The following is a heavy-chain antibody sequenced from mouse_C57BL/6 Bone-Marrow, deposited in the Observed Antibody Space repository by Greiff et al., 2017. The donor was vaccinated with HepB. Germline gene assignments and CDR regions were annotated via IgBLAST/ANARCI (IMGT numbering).Heavy chain of an antibody. CDR1: GYTFTSYW. Sequence: VQLQQSGAELVRPGSSVKLSCKASGYTFTSYWMHWVKQRPIQGLEWIGNIDPSDSETHYNQKFKDKATLTVDKSSSTAYMQLSSLTSEDSAVYYCARYGYYEFAYWGQGTLVTVSA. V-gene: IGHV1-52*01. CDR3: ARYGYYEFAY. D-gene: IGHD2-3*01. J-gene: IGHJ3*01. CDR2: IDPSDSET.